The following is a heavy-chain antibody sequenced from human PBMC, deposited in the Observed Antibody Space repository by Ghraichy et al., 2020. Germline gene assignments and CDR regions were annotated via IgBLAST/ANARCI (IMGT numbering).Heavy chain of an antibody. CDR2: IYYSGST. J-gene: IGHJ4*02. CDR1: GGSISSSSYY. CDR3: ARLAPVTTGIDY. V-gene: IGHV4-39*01. Sequence: SETLSLTCTVSGGSISSSSYYWGWIRQPPGQGLEWIGSIYYSGSTYYNLSLKSRVTISVDTSKNQFSLKLSSVTAADTAVYYCARLAPVTTGIDYWGQGTLVSVSS. D-gene: IGHD4-17*01.